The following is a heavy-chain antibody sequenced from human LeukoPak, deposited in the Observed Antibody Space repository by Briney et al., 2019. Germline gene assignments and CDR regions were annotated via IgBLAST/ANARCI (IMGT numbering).Heavy chain of an antibody. D-gene: IGHD6-13*01. CDR1: GGSIISSSHY. Sequence: SETLSLTCTVSGGSIISSSHYWAWIRQPPGKGLEWIGSIYYNGGTFYSPSLKSRASISVDTSKNQFSLKLSSVTAADTSVYFRAREEASAADYWGQGTLVTVSS. V-gene: IGHV4-39*01. CDR3: AREEASAADY. CDR2: IYYNGGT. J-gene: IGHJ4*02.